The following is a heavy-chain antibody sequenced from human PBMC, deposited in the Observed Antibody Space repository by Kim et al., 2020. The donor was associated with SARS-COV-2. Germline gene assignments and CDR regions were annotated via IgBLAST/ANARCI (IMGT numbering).Heavy chain of an antibody. CDR2: INAGNGNT. CDR1: GYTFTSYA. Sequence: ASVKVSCKASGYTFTSYAMHWVRQAPGQRLEWMGWINAGNGNTKYSQKFRGRVTITRDTSASTAYMELSSLRSEDTAVYYCARTGDSSGYYAPDFDYWGQGTLVTVSS. CDR3: ARTGDSSGYYAPDFDY. D-gene: IGHD3-22*01. V-gene: IGHV1-3*01. J-gene: IGHJ4*02.